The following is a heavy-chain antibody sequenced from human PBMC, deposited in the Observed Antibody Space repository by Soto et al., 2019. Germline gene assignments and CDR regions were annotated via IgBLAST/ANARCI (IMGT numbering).Heavy chain of an antibody. Sequence: GGSLRLSCAASGFTFSTYGMHWVRQAPGKGLEWVAVISYDGSNKYYADSVKGRFTISRDNSKNTLYLQMNSLRTEDTAMYYCAKDVAGWLQLNDAFDIWGQGTMVTVSS. D-gene: IGHD5-12*01. CDR2: ISYDGSNK. CDR1: GFTFSTYG. J-gene: IGHJ3*02. CDR3: AKDVAGWLQLNDAFDI. V-gene: IGHV3-30*18.